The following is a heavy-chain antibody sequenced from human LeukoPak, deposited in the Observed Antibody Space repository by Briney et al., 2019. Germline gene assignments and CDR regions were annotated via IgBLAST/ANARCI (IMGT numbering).Heavy chain of an antibody. CDR1: SGSISSYY. CDR2: IYTSGST. D-gene: IGHD6-13*01. J-gene: IGHJ3*02. V-gene: IGHV4-4*07. CDR3: ARETAAGTKLATLDI. Sequence: SETLSLTCTVSSGSISSYYWSWIRQPAGKGLEWIGRIYTSGSTNYNPSLKSRVTMSVDTSKIQFSLKLSSVTAADTAVYYCARETAAGTKLATLDIWGQGTMVTVSS.